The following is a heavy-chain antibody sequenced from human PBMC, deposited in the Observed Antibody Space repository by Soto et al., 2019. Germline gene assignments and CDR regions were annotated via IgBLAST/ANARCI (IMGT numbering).Heavy chain of an antibody. D-gene: IGHD6-19*01. CDR3: ARVKRIAVAGTYYFDY. Sequence: QVQLVRSGAEVKKPGASVKVSCKASGYTFTSYDINWVRQATGQGLEWMGWMNPNSGNTGYAQKFQGRVTMTRNTSISTAYMELSSLRSEDTAVYYCARVKRIAVAGTYYFDYWGQGTLVTVSS. CDR1: GYTFTSYD. CDR2: MNPNSGNT. J-gene: IGHJ4*02. V-gene: IGHV1-8*01.